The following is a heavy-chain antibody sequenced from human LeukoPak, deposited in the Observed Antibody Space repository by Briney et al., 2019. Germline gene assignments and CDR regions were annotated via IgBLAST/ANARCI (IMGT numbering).Heavy chain of an antibody. D-gene: IGHD1-26*01. J-gene: IGHJ4*02. CDR3: AKDMSSGSYSTLDY. Sequence: GGSLRLSCAASGFTFSSYWMSWVRQAPGKGLEWVSGISWNSGSIGYADSVKGRFTISRDNAKNSLYLQMNSLRAEDTALYYCAKDMSSGSYSTLDYWGQGTLVTVSS. CDR1: GFTFSSYW. CDR2: ISWNSGSI. V-gene: IGHV3-9*01.